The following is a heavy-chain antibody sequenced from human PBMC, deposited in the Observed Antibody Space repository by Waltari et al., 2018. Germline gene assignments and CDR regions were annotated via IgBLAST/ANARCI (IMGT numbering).Heavy chain of an antibody. J-gene: IGHJ6*02. CDR2: IPYDGSIR. Sequence: QVVESGGGVVQPGGSLRLSCAASGFTLSQYGMHWVRQAPGKGLDWGALIPYDGSIRTYADSVKGRFTISREMSKNTLYLQVNSLRVEDTAVYYCAREFSRSCFHGLDGWGQGTAVTVS. CDR1: GFTLSQYG. D-gene: IGHD6-13*01. CDR3: AREFSRSCFHGLDG. V-gene: IGHV3-33*05.